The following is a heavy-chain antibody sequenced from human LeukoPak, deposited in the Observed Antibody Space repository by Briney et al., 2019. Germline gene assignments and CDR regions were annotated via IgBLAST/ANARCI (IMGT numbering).Heavy chain of an antibody. Sequence: ASVKVSCKASGYTFTSYDINWVRQATGQGLEWMGWTNPNSGNTGYAQKFQGRVTMTRNTSISTAYMELSSLRSEDTAVYYCARYYDILTGYQGWGQGTLVTVSS. V-gene: IGHV1-8*01. CDR3: ARYYDILTGYQG. J-gene: IGHJ4*02. D-gene: IGHD3-9*01. CDR1: GYTFTSYD. CDR2: TNPNSGNT.